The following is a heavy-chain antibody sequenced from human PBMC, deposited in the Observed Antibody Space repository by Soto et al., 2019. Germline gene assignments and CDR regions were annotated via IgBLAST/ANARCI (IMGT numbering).Heavy chain of an antibody. V-gene: IGHV3-23*01. D-gene: IGHD6-19*01. Sequence: PWGSLRIACASSVFTFSSYAMSWVRQAPGKGLEWVSAISGSGGSTYYADSVKGRFTISRDNSKNTLYLQMNSLRAEDTAVYYCAKVDSSGWTMTLDYWGQGTMVTVSS. CDR3: AKVDSSGWTMTLDY. CDR2: ISGSGGST. J-gene: IGHJ4*02. CDR1: VFTFSSYA.